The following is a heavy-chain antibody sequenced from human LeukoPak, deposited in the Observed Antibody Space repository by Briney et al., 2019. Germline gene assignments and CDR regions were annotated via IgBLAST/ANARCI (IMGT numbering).Heavy chain of an antibody. J-gene: IGHJ6*02. Sequence: SETLSLTCTVSGGSISSYYWNWIRQPPVKGLEWIGYIYYTGSTNYNPSLKSRVTISVDTSKNQFSLKLSSVTATDTAVYYCARSGTSRYYFYGMDVWGQGTTVTVSS. CDR1: GGSISSYY. V-gene: IGHV4-59*08. D-gene: IGHD3-9*01. CDR2: IYYTGST. CDR3: ARSGTSRYYFYGMDV.